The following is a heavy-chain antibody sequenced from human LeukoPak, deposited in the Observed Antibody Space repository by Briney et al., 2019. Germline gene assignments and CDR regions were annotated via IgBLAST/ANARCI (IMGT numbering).Heavy chain of an antibody. CDR2: IYYSGST. CDR1: GGSISSSSYF. Sequence: SETLSLTCIVSGGSISSSSYFWGWIRQPPGKGLEWIGSIYYSGSTYYNPSLKSRVTISVDTSKNQFSLKLSSVTAADTAVYYCARHRPYSSGWYVYFDYWGQGTLVTVSS. D-gene: IGHD6-19*01. CDR3: ARHRPYSSGWYVYFDY. V-gene: IGHV4-39*01. J-gene: IGHJ4*02.